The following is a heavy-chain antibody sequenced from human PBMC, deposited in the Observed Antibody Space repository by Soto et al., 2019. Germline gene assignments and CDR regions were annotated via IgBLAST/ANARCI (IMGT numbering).Heavy chain of an antibody. D-gene: IGHD6-13*01. Sequence: PSETLSLTCTVSGGSISSGGYYWSWIRQHPGKGLEWIGYIYDSGSTYYNPSLKSRGTISVDTSQNQFSLKLSSVTAADTAVYYCARVFLRLEAAVPYNWFDPWGQGTLVTVSS. CDR3: ARVFLRLEAAVPYNWFDP. V-gene: IGHV4-31*03. CDR2: IYDSGST. J-gene: IGHJ5*02. CDR1: GGSISSGGYY.